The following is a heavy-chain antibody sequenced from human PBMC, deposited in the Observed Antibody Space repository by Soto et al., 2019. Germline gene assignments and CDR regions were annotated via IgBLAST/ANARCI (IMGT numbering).Heavy chain of an antibody. J-gene: IGHJ4*02. CDR3: RVTGVSEVDY. CDR1: GCTFSGFY. Sequence: ASVKVSCKTSGCTFSGFYIHWVRQAPGQGLESMGWIYPDSGGTDYAQKFQGRVTMTRDTSISTAYMELSRLRSDDTAVYYCRVTGVSEVDYWGQGTLVTVSS. D-gene: IGHD2-8*01. CDR2: IYPDSGGT. V-gene: IGHV1-2*02.